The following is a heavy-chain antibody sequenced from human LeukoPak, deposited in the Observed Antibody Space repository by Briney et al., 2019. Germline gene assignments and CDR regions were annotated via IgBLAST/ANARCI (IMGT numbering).Heavy chain of an antibody. CDR1: GFTFGSEA. Sequence: GGSLRLSCAVSGFTFGSEAMSWVRQSPARGLEWVASISPGGGTTYYADYVKGRFTISRDNSENSLFVQMNSLRADDTAVYFCAKSRSGSANRALQIFDNWGQGTLVTVSS. CDR3: AKSRSGSANRALQIFDN. J-gene: IGHJ4*02. D-gene: IGHD2-15*01. CDR2: ISPGGGTT. V-gene: IGHV3-23*01.